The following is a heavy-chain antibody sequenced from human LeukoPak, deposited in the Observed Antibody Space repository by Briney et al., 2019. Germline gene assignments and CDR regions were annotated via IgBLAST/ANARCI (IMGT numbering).Heavy chain of an antibody. CDR3: ARDTEYCSGGSCYSN. Sequence: ASVKVSCKASGYTFTNYGISWMRQAPGQGLEWMGWISVYNGNANYAQKFQGRVTMTTDTSTSTAYMELRSLRSDDTAVYYCARDTEYCSGGSCYSNWGQGTLVTVSS. CDR1: GYTFTNYG. CDR2: ISVYNGNA. V-gene: IGHV1-18*01. J-gene: IGHJ4*02. D-gene: IGHD2-15*01.